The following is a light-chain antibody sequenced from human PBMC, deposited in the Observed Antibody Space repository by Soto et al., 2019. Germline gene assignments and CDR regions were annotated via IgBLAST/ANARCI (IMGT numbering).Light chain of an antibody. V-gene: IGLV2-14*03. CDR2: AVT. J-gene: IGLJ2*01. CDR1: SSDVGGYDY. CDR3: SSYASSGTVL. Sequence: QSALTQPASVSGSPGQSITISCTGTSSDVGGYDYVCWYQQHPGKAPKLIIYAVTNRPSGVSNRFSGSKSGNTASLSISGLQAEDEAAYYCSSYASSGTVLFGGGTELTVL.